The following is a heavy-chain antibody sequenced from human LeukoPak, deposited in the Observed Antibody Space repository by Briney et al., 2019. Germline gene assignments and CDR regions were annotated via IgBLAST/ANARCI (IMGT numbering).Heavy chain of an antibody. V-gene: IGHV4-34*01. CDR2: INHSGST. D-gene: IGHD3-22*01. CDR1: GGSFSGYY. J-gene: IGHJ2*01. Sequence: PSKTLSLTCAVYGGSFSGYYWSWIRQPPGKGLEWIGEINHSGSTNYNPSLKSRVTISVDTSKNQFSLKLSSVTAADTAVYYCARGVGITMIVVVIKMNWYFDLWGRGTLVTVSS. CDR3: ARGVGITMIVVVIKMNWYFDL.